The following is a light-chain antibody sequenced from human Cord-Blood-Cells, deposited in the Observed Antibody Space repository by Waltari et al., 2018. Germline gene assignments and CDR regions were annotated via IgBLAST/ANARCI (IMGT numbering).Light chain of an antibody. CDR2: EGS. J-gene: IGLJ3*02. Sequence: QSALTQPASVSGSPGQSITISCTGTSSDVGSYNLVSWYQHHPGKAPKLRIYEGSKRPSGVSNRFSGSKSGNTSSLTISGLQAEDEADYYCCSYAGSRVFGGGTKLTVL. CDR1: SSDVGSYNL. CDR3: CSYAGSRV. V-gene: IGLV2-23*01.